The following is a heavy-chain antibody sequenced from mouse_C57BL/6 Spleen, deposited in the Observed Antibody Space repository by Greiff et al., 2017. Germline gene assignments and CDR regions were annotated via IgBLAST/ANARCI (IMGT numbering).Heavy chain of an antibody. CDR3: ARRATVVPYYAMDY. J-gene: IGHJ4*01. Sequence: EVKLEESGPELVKPGASVKISCKASGYSFTGYYMNWVKQSPEKSLEWIGEINPSTGGTTYNQKFKAKATLTVDKSSSTAYMQLKSLTSEDSAVYYCARRATVVPYYAMDYCGQGTSVTVSS. CDR2: INPSTGGT. V-gene: IGHV1-42*01. CDR1: GYSFTGYY. D-gene: IGHD1-1*01.